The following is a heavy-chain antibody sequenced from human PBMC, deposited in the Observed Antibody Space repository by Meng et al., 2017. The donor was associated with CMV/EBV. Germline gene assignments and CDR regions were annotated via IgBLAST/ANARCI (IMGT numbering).Heavy chain of an antibody. CDR3: ERIDVDKAMVQYYYGMDV. CDR1: GFTVSSHY. J-gene: IGHJ6*02. V-gene: IGHV3-66*02. Sequence: GESLKISCAASGFTVSSHYMSWVRQAPGKGLEWVSVIYSGGSTYYADSVKGRFTISSDNSKNTLYLQMNSLRAEDTAVYYCERIDVDKAMVQYYYGMDVWGQGTTVTVSS. CDR2: IYSGGST. D-gene: IGHD5-18*01.